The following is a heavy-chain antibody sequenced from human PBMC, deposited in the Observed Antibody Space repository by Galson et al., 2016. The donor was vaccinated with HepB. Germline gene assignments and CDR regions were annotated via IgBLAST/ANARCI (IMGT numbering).Heavy chain of an antibody. Sequence: SLRLSCAVSGFTFSNAWMSWVRQAPGKGLEWVGRIKSNPDGGTTDYAAPVKGRFIISRVDSKNTLYLQMNRLKTEDTAVYYCTKTARLRGVPMDYWGQGTLVTVSS. J-gene: IGHJ4*02. CDR3: TKTARLRGVPMDY. V-gene: IGHV3-15*01. D-gene: IGHD3-10*01. CDR2: IKSNPDGGTT. CDR1: GFTFSNAW.